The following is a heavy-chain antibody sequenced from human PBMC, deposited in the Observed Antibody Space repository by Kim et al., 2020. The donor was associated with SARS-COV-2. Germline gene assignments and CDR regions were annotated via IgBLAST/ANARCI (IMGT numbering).Heavy chain of an antibody. CDR2: ISNTGTTK. CDR1: GFTFSDYY. CDR3: ARDGTSQLGGLVVGLDY. J-gene: IGHJ4*02. Sequence: GGSLRLSCAISGFTFSDYYMSWIRQAPGKGLEWISYISNTGTTKYYADSVKGRFTISRDSARNSLSLQMNSLRADATALYYCARDGTSQLGGLVVGLDYWGQGTVVTVSS. D-gene: IGHD2-2*01. V-gene: IGHV3-11*01.